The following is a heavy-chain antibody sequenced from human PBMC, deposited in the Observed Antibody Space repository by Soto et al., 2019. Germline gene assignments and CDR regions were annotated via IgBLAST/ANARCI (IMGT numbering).Heavy chain of an antibody. CDR1: GFTFSSYA. J-gene: IGHJ4*02. D-gene: IGHD4-4*01. CDR3: ARDSAVTILRTNLLIDY. CDR2: ISYDGSNK. V-gene: IGHV3-30-3*01. Sequence: GGSLRLSCAASGFTFSSYAMHWVRQAPGKGLEWVAVISYDGSNKYYADSVKGRFTISRDNSKNTLYLQMNSLRAEDTAVYYCARDSAVTILRTNLLIDYWGQGTLVTVSS.